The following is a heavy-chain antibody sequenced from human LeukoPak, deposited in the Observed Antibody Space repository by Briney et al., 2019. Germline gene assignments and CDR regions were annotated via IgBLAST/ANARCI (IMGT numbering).Heavy chain of an antibody. J-gene: IGHJ4*02. Sequence: GRSLRLSCAASGFTFSSYGMHWVRQAPGKGLEWVAVISYDGSNKYYADSVKGRFTISRDNSKSTLYLQMNSLRAEDTAVYYCAKEERYYDSSGYHDFDYWGQGTLVTVSS. CDR2: ISYDGSNK. V-gene: IGHV3-30*18. D-gene: IGHD3-22*01. CDR1: GFTFSSYG. CDR3: AKEERYYDSSGYHDFDY.